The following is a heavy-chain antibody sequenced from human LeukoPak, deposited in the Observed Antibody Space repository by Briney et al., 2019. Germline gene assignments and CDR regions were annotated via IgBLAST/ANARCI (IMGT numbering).Heavy chain of an antibody. V-gene: IGHV1-2*02. CDR3: PRGADYDILTGYHRDAFDI. D-gene: IGHD3-9*01. CDR2: INPNRGCT. Sequence: ASVKVSCKASGYTFTGYYMHWVRQAPGQGLEWMGWINPNRGCTNYVQQFHGRVTMTRGTSISTAYLQLSKLCSDDRAGCYLPRGADYDILTGYHRDAFDIWGQGTMVTVSS. CDR1: GYTFTGYY. J-gene: IGHJ3*02.